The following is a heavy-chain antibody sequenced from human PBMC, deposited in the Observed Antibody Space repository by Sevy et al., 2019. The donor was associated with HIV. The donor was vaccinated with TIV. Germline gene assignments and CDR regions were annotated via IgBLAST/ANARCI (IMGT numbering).Heavy chain of an antibody. J-gene: IGHJ4*02. D-gene: IGHD3-10*01. CDR3: ASADKAGQGNY. CDR1: GGSFSGYY. CDR2: INHSGST. V-gene: IGHV4-34*01. Sequence: SETLSLTCAVYGGSFSGYYWSWIRQPPGKGLEWIGEINHSGSTNYNPSLKSRVTISVDTSKNQFSLKLSSVTAADTAVYYCASADKAGQGNYWGQGTLVTVSS.